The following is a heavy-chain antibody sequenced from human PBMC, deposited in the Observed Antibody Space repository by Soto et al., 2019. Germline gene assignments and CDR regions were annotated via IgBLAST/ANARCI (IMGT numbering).Heavy chain of an antibody. Sequence: GSLRLSCTASGFTFDDYAMSWFRQAPGKGLECVAFIRNKVYGGTTEYAASVKGRFTISRDDSKNTLYLQMNSLRAEDTAEYYCAKDPHGSGSYYPNWFDPWGQGTLVTVSS. D-gene: IGHD3-10*01. V-gene: IGHV3-49*03. CDR2: IRNKVYGGTT. J-gene: IGHJ5*02. CDR1: GFTFDDYA. CDR3: AKDPHGSGSYYPNWFDP.